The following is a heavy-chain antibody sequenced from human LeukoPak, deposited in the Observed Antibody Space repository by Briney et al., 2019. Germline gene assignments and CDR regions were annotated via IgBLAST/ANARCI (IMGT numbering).Heavy chain of an antibody. Sequence: LSLTCTVSTDSITTYYWTWIRQPPGKGLEWVSVIYSGGSTYYADSVKGRFTISRDNSKNTLYLQMNGLRAEDTAVYYCARGYYYDGSGFDYWGQGTLVTVSS. CDR2: IYSGGST. CDR1: TDSITTYY. D-gene: IGHD3-22*01. V-gene: IGHV3-66*01. CDR3: ARGYYYDGSGFDY. J-gene: IGHJ4*02.